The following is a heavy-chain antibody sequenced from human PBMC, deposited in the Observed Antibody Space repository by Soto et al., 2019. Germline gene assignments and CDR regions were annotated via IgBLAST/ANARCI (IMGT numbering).Heavy chain of an antibody. Sequence: EVQLVESGGGLVQSGGSLRLSCLASGFSLTPYWMSWVRQTTGNGLEWVAKINEDGSKRDYMESVEGRFTISRDNAKNSVSLQMDSLRVDDTAMYYCTRWDGRCSGGSCFFDSWGQGTLVTVSS. D-gene: IGHD2-15*01. CDR1: GFSLTPYW. CDR3: TRWDGRCSGGSCFFDS. CDR2: INEDGSKR. J-gene: IGHJ4*02. V-gene: IGHV3-7*01.